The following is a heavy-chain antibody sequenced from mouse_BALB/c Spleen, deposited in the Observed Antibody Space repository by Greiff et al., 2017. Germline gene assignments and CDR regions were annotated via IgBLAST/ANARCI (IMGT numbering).Heavy chain of an antibody. CDR2: ISSGRSTI. J-gene: IGHJ4*01. Sequence: EVHLVESGGGLVQPGGSRKLSCAASGFTFSSFGMHWVRQAPEKGLEWVAYISSGRSTIYYADTVKGRFTISRDNPKNTLFLQMTSLRSEDTAMYYCARGGNLYAMDYWGQGTSVTVSS. CDR1: GFTFSSFG. V-gene: IGHV5-17*02. CDR3: ARGGNLYAMDY. D-gene: IGHD1-1*02.